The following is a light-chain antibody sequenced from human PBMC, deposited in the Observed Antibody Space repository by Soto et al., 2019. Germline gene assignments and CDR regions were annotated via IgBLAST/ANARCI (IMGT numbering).Light chain of an antibody. CDR2: DAS. Sequence: EIVLIQSPATLSLSPGERATLSCRASQSVRSNLAWYQQNPGQAPRLLIFDASNRATGIPARFSGSGSGTDFTLTISSLEPEDFAVYYCQQHSDWPLTFGGGTKVEIK. J-gene: IGKJ4*01. CDR1: QSVRSN. V-gene: IGKV3-11*01. CDR3: QQHSDWPLT.